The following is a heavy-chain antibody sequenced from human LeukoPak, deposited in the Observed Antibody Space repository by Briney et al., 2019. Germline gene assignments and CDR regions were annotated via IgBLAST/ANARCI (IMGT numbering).Heavy chain of an antibody. CDR2: IYYSGST. V-gene: IGHV4-31*03. CDR1: GGSISSGGYY. Sequence: SQTLSLTCTVSGGSISSGGYYWSWIRQHPGKGLEWIGYIYYSGSTYYNPSLKSRVTISVDTSKNQFSLKLSSVTAAGTAVYYCARDRDGPTGYSYGVDYWGQGTLVTVSS. J-gene: IGHJ4*02. D-gene: IGHD5-18*01. CDR3: ARDRDGPTGYSYGVDY.